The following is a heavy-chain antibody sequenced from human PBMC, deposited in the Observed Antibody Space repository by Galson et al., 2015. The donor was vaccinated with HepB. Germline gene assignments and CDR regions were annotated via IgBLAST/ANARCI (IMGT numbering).Heavy chain of an antibody. D-gene: IGHD3-22*01. CDR1: GFTFSSYA. V-gene: IGHV3-23*01. CDR2: ISGSGGST. CDR3: ASYNYYDSSGYYPYYFDY. Sequence: SLRLSCAASGFTFSSYAMSWVRQSPGKGLEWVSAISGSGGSTYYADSVKGRFTISRDNSKNTLYLQMNSLRAEDPAVYYCASYNYYDSSGYYPYYFDYWGQGTLVTVSS. J-gene: IGHJ4*02.